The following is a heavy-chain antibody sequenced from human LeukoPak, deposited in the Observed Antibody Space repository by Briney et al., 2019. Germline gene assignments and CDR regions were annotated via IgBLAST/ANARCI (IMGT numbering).Heavy chain of an antibody. CDR3: ARLYYYDSSGYPPYNWFDP. D-gene: IGHD3-22*01. V-gene: IGHV4-34*01. J-gene: IGHJ5*02. Sequence: SETLSLTCAVYGGSFGGYYWSWIRQPPGKGLEWIGEINHSGSTNYNPSLKSRVTISVDTSKNQFSLKLSSVTAADTAVYYCARLYYYDSSGYPPYNWFDPWGQGTLVTVSS. CDR1: GGSFGGYY. CDR2: INHSGST.